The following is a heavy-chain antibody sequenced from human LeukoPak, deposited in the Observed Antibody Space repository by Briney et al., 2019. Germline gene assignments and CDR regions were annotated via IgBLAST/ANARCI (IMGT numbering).Heavy chain of an antibody. D-gene: IGHD3-10*01. CDR1: GFTFSSYA. CDR3: AKVCGSGSYSYFDY. CDR2: FLGCGDRT. J-gene: IGHJ4*02. Sequence: GGSLRLSCAAYGFTFSSYAVSWVRQAPGKGLGWVSAFLGCGDRTYYADSVKGRFTISRDDSKNALYLQMNSLRAEDTGVYYCAKVCGSGSYSYFDYWGQGTLVTVSS. V-gene: IGHV3-23*01.